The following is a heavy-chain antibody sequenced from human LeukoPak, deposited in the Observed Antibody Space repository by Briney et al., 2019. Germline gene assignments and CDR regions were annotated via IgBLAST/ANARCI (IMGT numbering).Heavy chain of an antibody. D-gene: IGHD5-18*01. V-gene: IGHV4-59*01. CDR1: GVSISSYY. CDR2: IYYSGST. J-gene: IGHJ4*02. Sequence: SETLCLTCAVSGVSISSYYWSWIRQPPGKGLEWIGYIYYSGSTNYSPSLKSRVTISVDTSKNQFSLKLSSVTAADTAVYYCARKRYTAMGYFDNWGQGTLVTVSS. CDR3: ARKRYTAMGYFDN.